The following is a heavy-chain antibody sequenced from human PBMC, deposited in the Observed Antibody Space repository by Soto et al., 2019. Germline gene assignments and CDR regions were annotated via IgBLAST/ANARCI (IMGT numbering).Heavy chain of an antibody. Sequence: QVQLVESGGGVVQPGRSLRLSCAASGFTFSSYGMQWVSQAPGKGLEWVAVISYDGSYKYYADSVKGRFTISRDNSKNTLYLQMNSLRAEDTAVYYCAKWNGGFDYWGQGTLVTVSS. CDR2: ISYDGSYK. V-gene: IGHV3-30*18. CDR1: GFTFSSYG. D-gene: IGHD3-16*01. J-gene: IGHJ4*02. CDR3: AKWNGGFDY.